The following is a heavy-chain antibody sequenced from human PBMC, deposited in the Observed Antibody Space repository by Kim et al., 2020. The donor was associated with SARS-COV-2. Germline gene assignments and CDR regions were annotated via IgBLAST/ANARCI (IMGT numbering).Heavy chain of an antibody. D-gene: IGHD3-22*01. J-gene: IGHJ4*02. Sequence: SVKVSCKASGGTFSSYAISWVRQAPGQGLEWMGGIIPIFGTANYAQKFQGRVTITADESTSTAYMELSSLRSEDTAVYYCARVLNYPNYYDSSGYYDYWGQGTLVTVSS. CDR2: IIPIFGTA. CDR1: GGTFSSYA. V-gene: IGHV1-69*13. CDR3: ARVLNYPNYYDSSGYYDY.